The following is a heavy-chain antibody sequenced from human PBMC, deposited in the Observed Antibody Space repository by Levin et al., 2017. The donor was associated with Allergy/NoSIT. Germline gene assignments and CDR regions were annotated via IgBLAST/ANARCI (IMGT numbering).Heavy chain of an antibody. J-gene: IGHJ4*02. CDR1: GFTFSTYA. CDR2: IPSDGSNK. CDR3: ARDIGHYDGGSDIPFDY. Sequence: AGGSLRLSCAASGFTFSTYAIHWVRQAPGKGLEWVAVIPSDGSNKYFADSVKGRFTISRDNSKNTVYLQMNSLRAEDTAVYYCARDIGHYDGGSDIPFDYWGQGTLVTVSS. V-gene: IGHV3-30*04. D-gene: IGHD2-15*01.